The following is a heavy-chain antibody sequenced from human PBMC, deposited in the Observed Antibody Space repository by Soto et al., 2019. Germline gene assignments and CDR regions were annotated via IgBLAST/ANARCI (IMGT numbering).Heavy chain of an antibody. Sequence: KTSETLSLTCAVSGYSISSGYYWGWIRQPPGKGLESIGSIYHSGSTYYNPFLKSRVTLSVDTSKNQFSLKLSFVTAAYTALYYCARGGGYDSSGYSSLAVSLPIDYWGQGTLVTVFS. D-gene: IGHD3-22*01. V-gene: IGHV4-38-2*01. J-gene: IGHJ4*02. CDR1: GYSISSGYY. CDR2: IYHSGST. CDR3: ARGGGYDSSGYSSLAVSLPIDY.